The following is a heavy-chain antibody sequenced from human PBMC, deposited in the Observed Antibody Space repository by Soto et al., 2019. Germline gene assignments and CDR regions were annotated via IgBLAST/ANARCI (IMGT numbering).Heavy chain of an antibody. J-gene: IGHJ4*02. CDR3: ARDGTLYDSRAYYYLY. CDR1: GCTFSSYT. V-gene: IGHV1-69*13. D-gene: IGHD3-22*01. CDR2: ITPMFGTP. Sequence: SSVKVSCKASGCTFSSYTITWVRQAPGQGLEWMGGITPMFGTPNYAQKFRGRVTITADESTSTAYMELSSLISEDTAMYVCARDGTLYDSRAYYYLYWGQGTLVTVPS.